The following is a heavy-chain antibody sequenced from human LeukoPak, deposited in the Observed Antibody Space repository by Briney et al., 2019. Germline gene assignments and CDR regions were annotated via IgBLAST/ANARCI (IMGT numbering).Heavy chain of an antibody. CDR2: TSAYNGNT. CDR1: GHTFTIYG. V-gene: IGHV1-18*01. Sequence: ASVKVSCKASGHTFTIYGISWVRQAPGQGLEWMGWTSAYNGNTNYAQKLQGRDTMTTDTSTSTAYIELRSLRAADTAVYYWARLWFGELFFDYWGQGTLVTVSS. D-gene: IGHD3-10*01. J-gene: IGHJ4*02. CDR3: ARLWFGELFFDY.